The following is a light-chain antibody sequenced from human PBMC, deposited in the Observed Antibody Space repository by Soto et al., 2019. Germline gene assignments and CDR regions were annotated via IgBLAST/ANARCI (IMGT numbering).Light chain of an antibody. V-gene: IGKV3-11*01. J-gene: IGKJ4*01. CDR2: GAS. CDR1: QSVRGY. Sequence: EIVLTQSPGTLSLSPGERATLSCRASQSVRGYIAWYQQKPGQAPRPLIYGASNRATGIPARFSGSGSGTDFTLTISSLEPEDFAVYYCQQRSNWPPGLTFGGGTKVEIK. CDR3: QQRSNWPPGLT.